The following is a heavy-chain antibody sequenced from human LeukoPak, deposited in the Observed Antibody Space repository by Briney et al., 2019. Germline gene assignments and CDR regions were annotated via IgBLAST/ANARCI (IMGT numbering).Heavy chain of an antibody. J-gene: IGHJ5*02. CDR1: GGSISSYY. D-gene: IGHD6-25*01. CDR2: IYYSGST. V-gene: IGHV4-59*01. CDR3: ASSSGYVGFDP. Sequence: SETLSLTCTVSGGSISSYYWSWIRQPPGKGLEWIGYIYYSGSTNYNPSLKSRVTISVDTSKNQFSLKLSSVIAADTAVYYCASSSGYVGFDPWGQGTLVTVSS.